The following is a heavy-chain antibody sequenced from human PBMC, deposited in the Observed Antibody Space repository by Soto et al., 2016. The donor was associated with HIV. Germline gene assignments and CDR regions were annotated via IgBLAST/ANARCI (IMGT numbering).Heavy chain of an antibody. J-gene: IGHJ6*02. CDR3: ARGPYSSSWYGMDV. D-gene: IGHD6-13*01. V-gene: IGHV3-53*02. CDR1: GFTISFNY. Sequence: EVQLVETGGGLIQPGGSLRLSCAASGFTISFNYMSWVRQAPGKGLEWVSVIYSGGSTYYADSVKGRFTTSRDNSKNTLYLQMNSLRAEDTAVYYCARGPYSSSWYGMDVWGQGTTVTVSS. CDR2: IYSGGST.